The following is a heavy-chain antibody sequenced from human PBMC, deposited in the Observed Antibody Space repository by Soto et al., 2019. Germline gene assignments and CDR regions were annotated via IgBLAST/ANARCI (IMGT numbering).Heavy chain of an antibody. V-gene: IGHV3-7*01. J-gene: IGHJ4*02. Sequence: PGGSLRLSCAASGFTFSSYWMSWVRQAPGKGLEWVANIKQEGSEKYSVDSVKGRFTISRDNAKNSLYLQMNSLRAEDTAVYYCARDGSGYSYGTNRMSDYWGQGTLVTVSS. CDR2: IKQEGSEK. D-gene: IGHD5-18*01. CDR3: ARDGSGYSYGTNRMSDY. CDR1: GFTFSSYW.